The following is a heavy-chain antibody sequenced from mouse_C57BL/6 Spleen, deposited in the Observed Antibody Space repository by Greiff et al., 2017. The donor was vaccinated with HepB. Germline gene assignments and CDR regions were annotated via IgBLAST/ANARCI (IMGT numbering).Heavy chain of an antibody. V-gene: IGHV1-50*01. CDR1: GYTFTSYW. CDR2: IDPSDSYT. Sequence: QVQLQQPGAELVKPGASVKLSCKASGYTFTSYWMQWVKQRPGQGLEWIGEIDPSDSYTNYNQKFKGKATLTVDTSSSTAYMQLSSLTSEDSAVYNCARGAPYSFEYWGEGTTLTVSS. CDR3: ARGAPYSFEY. J-gene: IGHJ2*01.